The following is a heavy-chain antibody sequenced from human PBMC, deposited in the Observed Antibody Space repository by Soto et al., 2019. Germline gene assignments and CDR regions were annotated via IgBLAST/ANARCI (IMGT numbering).Heavy chain of an antibody. CDR1: GGSISSYY. D-gene: IGHD6-13*01. CDR3: ARDIGDSWYAPNWFDP. J-gene: IGHJ5*02. Sequence: QVQLQESGPGLVKPSETLSLTCTVSGGSISSYYWSWIRQPPGKGLECIGYIYYTGSTNYNPSLKSRVTMSVDTSKNQFSLKLSSVTAADTAVYYCARDIGDSWYAPNWFDPWGQGTLVTISS. V-gene: IGHV4-59*01. CDR2: IYYTGST.